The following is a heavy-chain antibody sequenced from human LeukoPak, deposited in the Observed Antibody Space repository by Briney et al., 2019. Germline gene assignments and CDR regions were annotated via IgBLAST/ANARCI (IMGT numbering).Heavy chain of an antibody. CDR1: GGTFSSYA. Sequence: SVNVSCKASGGTFSSYAISWVRQAPGQGLEWMGRIIPILGIANYAQKFQGRVTITADKSTSTAYMELSSLRSEDTAVYYCARVAAGSSGFDYWGQGTLVTVSS. CDR3: ARVAAGSSGFDY. D-gene: IGHD6-19*01. J-gene: IGHJ4*02. CDR2: IIPILGIA. V-gene: IGHV1-69*04.